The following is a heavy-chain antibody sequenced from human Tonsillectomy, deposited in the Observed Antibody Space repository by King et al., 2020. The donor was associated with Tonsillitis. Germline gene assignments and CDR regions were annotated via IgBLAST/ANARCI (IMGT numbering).Heavy chain of an antibody. V-gene: IGHV3-30*02. Sequence: VQLVESGGGVVQPGGSLRLSCAASGFTFTRYGMHWVRQAPGKGLEWVAFIRYDGSEKYYADSVKGRFTVSRDNSKNTRFLQINSLSAEDTAVYYCAKGDVGTLDFFDYWGQGTLVTVSS. CDR2: IRYDGSEK. CDR3: AKGDVGTLDFFDY. CDR1: GFTFTRYG. D-gene: IGHD3-16*01. J-gene: IGHJ4*02.